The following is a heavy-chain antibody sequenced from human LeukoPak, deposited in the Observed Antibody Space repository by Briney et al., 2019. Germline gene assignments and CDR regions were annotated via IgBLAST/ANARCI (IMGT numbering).Heavy chain of an antibody. CDR2: ISAYNGNT. D-gene: IGHD3-9*01. CDR3: AREEMYYDILTGYFPPRPGYYYYGMDV. CDR1: GYTFTSYG. Sequence: ASVKVSCKASGYTFTSYGISWVRQAPGQGLEWMGWISAYNGNTNYAQKLQGRVTMTTDTSTSTAYMELRSLRSDDTAVYYCAREEMYYDILTGYFPPRPGYYYYGMDVWGQGTTVTVSS. V-gene: IGHV1-18*01. J-gene: IGHJ6*02.